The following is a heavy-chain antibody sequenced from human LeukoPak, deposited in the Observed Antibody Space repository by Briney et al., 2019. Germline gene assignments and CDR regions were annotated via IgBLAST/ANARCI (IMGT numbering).Heavy chain of an antibody. CDR3: ARPDGYDSSRYSSYFQH. CDR2: IYYSGST. CDR1: GGSISSSSYY. J-gene: IGHJ1*01. D-gene: IGHD3-22*01. Sequence: SETLSLTCTVSGGSISSSSYYWGWIRQPPGKGLEWIGSIYYSGSTYYNPSLKSRVTISVDTSKNQFSLKLSSVTAADTAVYYCARPDGYDSSRYSSYFQHWGQGTQVIVSS. V-gene: IGHV4-39*01.